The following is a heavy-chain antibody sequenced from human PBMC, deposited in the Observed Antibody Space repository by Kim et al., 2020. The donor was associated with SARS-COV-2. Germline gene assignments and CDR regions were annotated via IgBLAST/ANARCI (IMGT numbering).Heavy chain of an antibody. D-gene: IGHD6-19*01. J-gene: IGHJ2*01. CDR2: ISSSGSTI. Sequence: GGSLRLSCAASGFTFSSYEMNWVRQAPGKGLEWVSYISSSGSTIYYADSVKGRFTISRDNAKNSLYLQMNSLRAEDTAVYYCARARRSTEEYNKDSSGWYSRDWYFDLWGRGTLVTVSS. CDR3: ARARRSTEEYNKDSSGWYSRDWYFDL. V-gene: IGHV3-48*03. CDR1: GFTFSSYE.